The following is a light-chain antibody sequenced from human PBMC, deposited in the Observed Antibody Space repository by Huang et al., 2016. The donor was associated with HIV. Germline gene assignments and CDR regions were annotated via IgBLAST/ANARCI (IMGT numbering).Light chain of an antibody. CDR2: GAA. Sequence: IRLTQSPSSLSASIGDRATITCRASQGISTDVAWYQQKPGKPPELLIEGAASLESGVPSTVSGSGSGTEFTLTIRSLQPDDLGTYYCQQYNSYPWTFGQGTKVEIK. CDR3: QQYNSYPWT. CDR1: QGISTD. J-gene: IGKJ1*01. V-gene: IGKV1-13*02.